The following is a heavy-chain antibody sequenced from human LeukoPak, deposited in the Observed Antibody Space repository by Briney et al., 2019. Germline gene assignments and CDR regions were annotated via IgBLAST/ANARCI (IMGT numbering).Heavy chain of an antibody. D-gene: IGHD5-18*01. CDR3: ARRDPHSNYWFDP. J-gene: IGHJ5*02. V-gene: IGHV4-39*07. CDR1: GGSISSSSYY. Sequence: SETLSLTCTVSGGSISSSSYYWGWIRQPPGKGLEWIGSIYYSGSTYYNPSLKSRVTISVDTSKNQFSLKLSSVTAADTAVYYCARRDPHSNYWFDPWGQGTLVTVSS. CDR2: IYYSGST.